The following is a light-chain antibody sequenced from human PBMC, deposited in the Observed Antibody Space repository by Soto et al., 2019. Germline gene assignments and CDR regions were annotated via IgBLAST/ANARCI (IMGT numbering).Light chain of an antibody. Sequence: DIVMTQSPESLAMSLGERATINCRSSQTVLYSSNNKNYLAWYQQKPGQPPRLLISWASTRESGVPDRFSGSGYVTAFLIPTSSILPADVAVYYCHQHFSAALIFGRGTKVDIK. J-gene: IGKJ3*01. V-gene: IGKV4-1*01. CDR3: HQHFSAALI. CDR1: QTVLYSSNNKNY. CDR2: WAS.